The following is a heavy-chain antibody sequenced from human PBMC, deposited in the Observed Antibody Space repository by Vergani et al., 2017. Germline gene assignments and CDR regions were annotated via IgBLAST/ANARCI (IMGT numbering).Heavy chain of an antibody. D-gene: IGHD3-3*01. V-gene: IGHV1-69*01. Sequence: QVQLVQSGAEVKKPGSSVKVSCKASGGTFSSYAISWVRQAPGQGLEWMGGIIPIFGTANYAQKFQGRVTITADESTSTAYMELSSLISEDTAVYYCASLPAYDFWSDYHQDYWGQGTLVTVSS. J-gene: IGHJ4*02. CDR2: IIPIFGTA. CDR1: GGTFSSYA. CDR3: ASLPAYDFWSDYHQDY.